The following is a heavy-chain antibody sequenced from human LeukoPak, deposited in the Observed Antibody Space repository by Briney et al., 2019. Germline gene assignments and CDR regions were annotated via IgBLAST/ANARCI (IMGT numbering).Heavy chain of an antibody. J-gene: IGHJ3*02. CDR2: ISGSGGTI. CDR3: AKDSRRFDI. V-gene: IGHV3-23*01. CDR1: GYIFSTYA. Sequence: GGSLRLSCAGSGYIFSTYAMSWVRQAPGKGLEGVSVISGSGGTIYNADSVKGRFTISRDNSKNTLYLQMNSLRAEDTAVYYCAKDSRRFDIWGQGTMVTVSS.